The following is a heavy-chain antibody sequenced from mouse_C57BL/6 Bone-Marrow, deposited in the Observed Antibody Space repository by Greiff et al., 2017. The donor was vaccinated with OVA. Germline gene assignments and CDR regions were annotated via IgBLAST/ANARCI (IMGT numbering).Heavy chain of an antibody. J-gene: IGHJ1*03. D-gene: IGHD2-3*01. CDR3: ARKRWLLRYFDV. V-gene: IGHV1-22*01. CDR1: GYTFTDYN. Sequence: EVKLVESGPELVKPGASVKMSCKASGYTFTDYNMHWVKQSHGKSLEWIGYINPNNGGTSYNQKFKGKATLTVNKSSSTAYMELRSLTSEDSAVYYCARKRWLLRYFDVWGTGTTVTVSS. CDR2: INPNNGGT.